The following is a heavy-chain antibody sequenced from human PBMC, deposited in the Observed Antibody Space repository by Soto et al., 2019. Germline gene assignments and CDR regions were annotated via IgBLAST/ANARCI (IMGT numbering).Heavy chain of an antibody. D-gene: IGHD6-13*01. J-gene: IGHJ4*02. CDR3: ARDWGLYSSSWYVGPKGFDY. V-gene: IGHV3-48*02. CDR1: GFTFSSYS. Sequence: GGSLRLSCAASGFTFSSYSMNWVRQAPGKGLEWVSYISSSSSTIYYADSVKGRFTISRDNAKNSLYLQMNSLRDEDTAVYYCARDWGLYSSSWYVGPKGFDYWGQGTLVTVSS. CDR2: ISSSSSTI.